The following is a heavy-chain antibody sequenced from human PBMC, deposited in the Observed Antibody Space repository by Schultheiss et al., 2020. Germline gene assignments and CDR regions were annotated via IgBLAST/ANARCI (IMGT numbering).Heavy chain of an antibody. D-gene: IGHD4-17*01. CDR3: ARVTAVTTWYYYYGMDV. CDR2: MNPNSGNT. CDR1: GYTFTSYG. J-gene: IGHJ6*04. V-gene: IGHV1-8*02. Sequence: SVKVSCKASGYTFTSYGISWVRQAPGQGLEWMGWMNPNSGNTGYAQKFQGRVTMTRNTSISTAYMELSSLRSEDTAVYYCARVTAVTTWYYYYGMDVWGKGTTVTVSS.